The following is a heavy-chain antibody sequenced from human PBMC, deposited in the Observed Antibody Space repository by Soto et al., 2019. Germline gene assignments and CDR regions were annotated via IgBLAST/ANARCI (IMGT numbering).Heavy chain of an antibody. Sequence: QVQLQESGHGLVKPSETLSLTCTVSGGSISTYYWSWVRQPPGKGLEWIGYVYYSGSTNYNPTLKSRVTISVDTPKNQFSLKLTSVTAADTARYYCARGIRSAYYYNMGVWGKGTTVSVSS. CDR3: ARGIRSAYYYNMGV. CDR2: VYYSGST. CDR1: GGSISTYY. V-gene: IGHV4-59*01. J-gene: IGHJ6*03.